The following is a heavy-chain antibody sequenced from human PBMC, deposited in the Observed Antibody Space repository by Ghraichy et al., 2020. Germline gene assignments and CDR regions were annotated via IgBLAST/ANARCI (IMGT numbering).Heavy chain of an antibody. CDR3: ARDVGQPGAFDI. CDR2: IYYSGST. V-gene: IGHV4-59*01. D-gene: IGHD1-26*01. CDR1: GGSISSYH. Sequence: SQTLSLTCTVSGGSISSYHWSWIRQPPGKGLEWIGYIYYSGSTNYNPSLKSRVTISVDTSKNQFSLKLSSVTAADTAVYYCARDVGQPGAFDIWGQGTMVTVSS. J-gene: IGHJ3*02.